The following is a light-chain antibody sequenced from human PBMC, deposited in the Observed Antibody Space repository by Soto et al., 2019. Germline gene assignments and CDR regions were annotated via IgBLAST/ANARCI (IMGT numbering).Light chain of an antibody. V-gene: IGLV1-40*01. CDR3: QSYDSSLSVVV. CDR2: ANI. J-gene: IGLJ2*01. CDR1: SSNIGAGYD. Sequence: QPVLTQPPSVSGAPGQRVTISCTGSSSNIGAGYDVHWYQHLPGAAPKLLIYANINRPSGVPDRFSGSKSGTSASLAITGLQAEDEADYHCQSYDSSLSVVVFGGGTKLTVL.